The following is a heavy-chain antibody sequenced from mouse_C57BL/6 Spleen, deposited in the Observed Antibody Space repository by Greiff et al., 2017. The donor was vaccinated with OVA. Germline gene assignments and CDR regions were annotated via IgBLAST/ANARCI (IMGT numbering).Heavy chain of an antibody. CDR2: INPSTGGT. Sequence: VQLQQSGPELVKPGASVKISCKASGYSFTGYYMNWVKQSPEKSLEWIGEINPSTGGTTYNQKFKANATLTVDKSSSTAYMQLKSLTSEDSAVYYCARGADWSLFDYWGQGTTLTVSS. CDR1: GYSFTGYY. J-gene: IGHJ2*01. D-gene: IGHD3-3*01. V-gene: IGHV1-42*01. CDR3: ARGADWSLFDY.